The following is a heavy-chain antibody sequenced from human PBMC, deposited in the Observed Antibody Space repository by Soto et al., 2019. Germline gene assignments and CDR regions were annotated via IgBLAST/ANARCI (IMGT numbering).Heavy chain of an antibody. V-gene: IGHV4-39*07. CDR2: IYYVVNT. J-gene: IGHJ6*02. D-gene: IGHD7-27*01. CDR1: GDSISSSSYS. CDR3: AIYANWGSRYYYGMDV. Sequence: SETLSLTCIVSGDSISSSSYSWAWIRQPPGKGLEWIGTIYYVVNTYYNPSLKSRVTISVDTSKNQFSLKLSSVTAADTAVYYCAIYANWGSRYYYGMDVWGQGTTVTVSS.